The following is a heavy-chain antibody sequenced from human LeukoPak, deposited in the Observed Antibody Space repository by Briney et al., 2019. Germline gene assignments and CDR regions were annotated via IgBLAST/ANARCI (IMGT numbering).Heavy chain of an antibody. J-gene: IGHJ4*02. CDR1: GFTFSSFA. CDR2: ISDSGGSR. Sequence: GVSLRLSCAASGFTFSSFAMNWVRQAPGKGLEWVSAISDSGGSRYYADSVKGRFTISRDNAKNTVYLQMNRLRVEDTAVYYCAKGGGWLYYFDYWGQGSLVSVSS. V-gene: IGHV3-23*01. CDR3: AKGGGWLYYFDY. D-gene: IGHD6-19*01.